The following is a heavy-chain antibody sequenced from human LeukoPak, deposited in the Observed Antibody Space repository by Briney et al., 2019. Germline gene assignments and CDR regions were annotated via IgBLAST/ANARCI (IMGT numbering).Heavy chain of an antibody. D-gene: IGHD6-6*01. Sequence: QTLSLTCTVSGGSISSGGYYWSWIRQPPGKALEWLALIYWNDDKRYSPSLKSRLTITKDTSKNQVVLTMTNMDPVDTATYYCAHSRIAARGGYFDYWGQGTLVTVSS. CDR3: AHSRIAARGGYFDY. V-gene: IGHV2-5*01. J-gene: IGHJ4*02. CDR1: GGSISSGGYY. CDR2: IYWNDDK.